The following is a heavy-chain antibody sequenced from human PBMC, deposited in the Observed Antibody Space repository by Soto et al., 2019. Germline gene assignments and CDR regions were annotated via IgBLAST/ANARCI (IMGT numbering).Heavy chain of an antibody. D-gene: IGHD2-15*01. Sequence: GASVKVSCKASGGTFSSYTISWVRQAPGQGLEWMGRIIPILGIANYAQKFQGRVTITADKSTSTAYMELSSLRSEDTAVYYCASTKHNCSGGSCYSRPYYYYMDVWGKGTTVTVSS. CDR1: GGTFSSYT. CDR3: ASTKHNCSGGSCYSRPYYYYMDV. J-gene: IGHJ6*03. CDR2: IIPILGIA. V-gene: IGHV1-69*02.